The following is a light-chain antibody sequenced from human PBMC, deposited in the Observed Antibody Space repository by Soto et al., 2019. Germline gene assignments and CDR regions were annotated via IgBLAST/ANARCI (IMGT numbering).Light chain of an antibody. CDR2: AAS. CDR3: QHYYSYPPT. J-gene: IGKJ1*01. Sequence: AIRMTQSPSSFSASTGDRVTITCRASQGISSYLAWYQQKPGKAPKLLIYAASTLQSGVPSRFSGSGSGTDFTLTIGCLQSEDFATYFCQHYYSYPPTFRQATNVEIK. V-gene: IGKV1-8*01. CDR1: QGISSY.